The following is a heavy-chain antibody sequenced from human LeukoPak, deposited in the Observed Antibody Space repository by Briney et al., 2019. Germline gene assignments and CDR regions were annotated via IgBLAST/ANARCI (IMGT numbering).Heavy chain of an antibody. J-gene: IGHJ4*02. CDR2: INSDGSST. V-gene: IGHV3-74*01. D-gene: IGHD1-26*01. CDR1: GFTFSSYW. Sequence: GGSLRLSCAASGFTFSSYWMHWVRQAPGKGLVWVSRINSDGSSTSYADSVKGRFTISRDNAKNTLYLQMNSLRAEDTAVYCCARVGHSGSYYFDYWGQGTLVTVSS. CDR3: ARVGHSGSYYFDY.